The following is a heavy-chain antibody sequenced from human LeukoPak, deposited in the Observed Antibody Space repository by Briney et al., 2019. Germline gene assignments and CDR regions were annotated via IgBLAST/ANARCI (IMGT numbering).Heavy chain of an antibody. J-gene: IGHJ6*04. Sequence: LPGGSLRLSCAASGFTFDDYAMHWVRQAPGKGLEWVSGISWNSGSIGYADSVKGRFTISRDNAKNSLYLQMNSLRAEDMALYYCAKGAGIAVAEGLDVWGKGTTVTVSS. D-gene: IGHD6-19*01. CDR2: ISWNSGSI. CDR3: AKGAGIAVAEGLDV. V-gene: IGHV3-9*03. CDR1: GFTFDDYA.